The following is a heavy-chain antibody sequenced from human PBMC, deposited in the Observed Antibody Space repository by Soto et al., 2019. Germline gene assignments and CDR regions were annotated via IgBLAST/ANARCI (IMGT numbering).Heavy chain of an antibody. Sequence: EASVKLSGTASGYTFTSYYMHCVRQAPRQGLEWMGIINPSGGSTSYAQKFQGRVTMTRDTSTSTVYMELSSLRSEDTAVYYCARDIVATIPKPTPGWWFDPWGQGTLVTVSS. CDR2: INPSGGST. D-gene: IGHD5-12*01. J-gene: IGHJ5*02. V-gene: IGHV1-46*01. CDR3: ARDIVATIPKPTPGWWFDP. CDR1: GYTFTSYY.